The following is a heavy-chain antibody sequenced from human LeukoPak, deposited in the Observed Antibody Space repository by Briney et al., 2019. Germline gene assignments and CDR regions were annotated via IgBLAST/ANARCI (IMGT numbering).Heavy chain of an antibody. Sequence: ASVKVTCKASGYNFNDYHMHWVRQAPRQGLEWMGYINSNSGATNLGQKFQGRVTMTRDTSTSTVYMELSGLISDDTAVYYCARDPVQVASLHFDYWGQGTLITVSS. CDR3: ARDPVQVASLHFDY. D-gene: IGHD6-6*01. V-gene: IGHV1-2*02. J-gene: IGHJ4*02. CDR1: GYNFNDYH. CDR2: INSNSGAT.